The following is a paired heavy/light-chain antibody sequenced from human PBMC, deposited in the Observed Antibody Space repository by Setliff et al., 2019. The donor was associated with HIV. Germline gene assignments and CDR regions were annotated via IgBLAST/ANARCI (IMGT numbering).Heavy chain of an antibody. CDR1: DYDYMDYY. CDR3: ARDAGERGLRGYSVSFFDN. V-gene: IGHV1-46*01. D-gene: IGHD3-16*01. J-gene: IGHJ4*02. CDR2: INPRFGAM. Sequence: QSGPQQRKPGTSVRVSCNAEDYDYMDYYVHWVRQAPGQGPEWMGLINPRFGAMTLNYKFRDRLSLTRDISTGMFYMDLNGLRSEDTAIYYCARDAGERGLRGYSVSFFDNWGRGTLVTVSS.
Light chain of an antibody. J-gene: IGKJ3*01. CDR2: DAS. Sequence: EVVLTQSPGILSASPGGRVSLSCKSSHGLSRNELAWYQQRRGQSPRLLVYDASTRATGIPDRFRGSGSGTDFNLTVTRLETEDFAIYYCQQYGTTPYTFGPGTKVDVK. V-gene: IGKV3-20*01. CDR3: QQYGTTPYT. CDR1: HGLSRNE.